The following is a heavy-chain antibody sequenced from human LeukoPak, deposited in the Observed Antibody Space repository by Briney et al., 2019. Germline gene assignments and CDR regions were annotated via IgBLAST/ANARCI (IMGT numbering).Heavy chain of an antibody. D-gene: IGHD5-18*01. J-gene: IGHJ3*02. CDR1: GFTVSSNY. CDR2: IYTGGTT. V-gene: IGHV3-66*01. Sequence: SGGSLRLSCAASGFTVSSNYMSWVRQAPGKGLEWVSIIYTGGTTYYADSVKGRFTISRDNSKNTLYLQMNSLRAEDTAAYYCARVPPLDGYSYGPHDAFDIWGQGTMVTVSS. CDR3: ARVPPLDGYSYGPHDAFDI.